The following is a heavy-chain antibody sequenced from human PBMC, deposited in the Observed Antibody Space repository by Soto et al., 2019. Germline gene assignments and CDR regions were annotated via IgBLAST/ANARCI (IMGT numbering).Heavy chain of an antibody. D-gene: IGHD6-13*01. CDR2: ISYDGSNK. CDR3: AKDQVIAAADDYYYYGMDV. V-gene: IGHV3-30*18. Sequence: PGGSLRLSCAASGFTFSSYGMHWVRQAPGKGLEWVAVISYDGSNKYYADSVKGRFTISRDNSKNTLYLQMNSLRAEDTAVYYCAKDQVIAAADDYYYYGMDVWGQGTTVTV. J-gene: IGHJ6*02. CDR1: GFTFSSYG.